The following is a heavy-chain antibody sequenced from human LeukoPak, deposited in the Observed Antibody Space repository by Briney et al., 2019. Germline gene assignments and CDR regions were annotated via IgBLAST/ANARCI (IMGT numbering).Heavy chain of an antibody. V-gene: IGHV2-70*04. CDR1: GFSLSTSGMR. CDR2: IDWDDDK. CDR3: ARAKYYYDSSGPEYYFDY. J-gene: IGHJ4*02. Sequence: ASGPTLVNPTQTLTLTCTFSGFSLSTSGMRVRWIRQPPGKALEWLARIDWDDDKFYSTSLKTRLTISKDTSKNQVVLTMTNMDPVDTATYYCARAKYYYDSSGPEYYFDYWGQGTLVTVSS. D-gene: IGHD3-22*01.